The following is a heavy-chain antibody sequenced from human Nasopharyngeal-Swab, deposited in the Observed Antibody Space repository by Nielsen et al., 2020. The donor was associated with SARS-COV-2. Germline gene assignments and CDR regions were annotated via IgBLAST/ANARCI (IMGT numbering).Heavy chain of an antibody. CDR1: GAFISGHH. CDR3: AREEYYYDSSGNYYRAFDN. Sequence: SETLSLTCTVSGAFISGHHWSWIRQPPGKGLEWIGYVSYSGITNYNPSLNSRVTISADSSNNQFSLELGSVTAADTAVYYCAREEYYYDSSGNYYRAFDNWGQGTLVSVSS. V-gene: IGHV4-59*11. CDR2: VSYSGIT. J-gene: IGHJ4*02. D-gene: IGHD3-22*01.